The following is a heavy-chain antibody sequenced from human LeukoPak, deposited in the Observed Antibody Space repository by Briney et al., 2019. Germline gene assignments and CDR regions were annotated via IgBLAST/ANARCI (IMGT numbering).Heavy chain of an antibody. CDR2: VSNDGQNK. Sequence: GASLRLSCVASGFTFKGYALHWVRQAPGQGLEWVAVVSNDGQNKFYSDSVRGRFSISRDNSRDTLYLQMDGLRSADTGLYYCARSTYYYGSGTFYSVGPFDSWGQGTLVTVSS. CDR1: GFTFKGYA. V-gene: IGHV3-30*04. CDR3: ARSTYYYGSGTFYSVGPFDS. D-gene: IGHD3-10*01. J-gene: IGHJ4*02.